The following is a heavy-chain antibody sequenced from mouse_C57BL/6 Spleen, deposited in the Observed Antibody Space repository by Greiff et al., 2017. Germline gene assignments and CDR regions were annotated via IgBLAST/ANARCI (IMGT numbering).Heavy chain of an antibody. J-gene: IGHJ2*01. CDR2: INPNNGGT. D-gene: IGHD3-2*02. V-gene: IGHV1-26*01. CDR1: GYTFTDYY. Sequence: VQLQQSGPELVKPGASVKISCKASGYTFTDYYMNWVKQSHGKSLEWIGDINPNNGGTSYNQKFKGKATLTVDTSSSTAYMELRGLTSEDSAVFYCARFRTAYYFDYWGQGTTLTVSS. CDR3: ARFRTAYYFDY.